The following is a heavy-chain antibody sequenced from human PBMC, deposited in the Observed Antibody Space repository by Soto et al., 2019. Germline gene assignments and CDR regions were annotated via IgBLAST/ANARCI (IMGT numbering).Heavy chain of an antibody. J-gene: IGHJ6*03. CDR2: IWYDGSNK. CDR3: ARDLLELPSYYMDV. V-gene: IGHV3-33*01. Sequence: GGSLRLSCAASGFTFSSYGMHWVRQAPGKGLEWVAVIWYDGSNKYYADSVKGRFTISRDNSKNTLYLQMNSLRAEDTAVYYCARDLLELPSYYMDVWGKGTTVTVSS. D-gene: IGHD2-15*01. CDR1: GFTFSSYG.